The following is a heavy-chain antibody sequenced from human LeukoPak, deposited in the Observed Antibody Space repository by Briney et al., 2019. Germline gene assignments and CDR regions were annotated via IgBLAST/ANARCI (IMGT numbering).Heavy chain of an antibody. CDR2: FDPEDGET. CDR3: ATDYYDSSGYPVRYFDL. Sequence: ASVKVSCKVSGYTLTELSMHWVRQAPGKGLEWMGGFDPEDGETIYAQKFQGRVTMTEDTSTDTAYMELSSLRSEDTAVYYCATDYYDSSGYPVRYFDLWGRGTLVTVSS. CDR1: GYTLTELS. D-gene: IGHD3-22*01. V-gene: IGHV1-24*01. J-gene: IGHJ2*01.